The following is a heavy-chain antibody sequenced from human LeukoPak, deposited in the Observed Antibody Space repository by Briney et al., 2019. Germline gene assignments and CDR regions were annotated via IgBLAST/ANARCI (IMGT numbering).Heavy chain of an antibody. CDR3: ARDNSGSYYPSGWFDP. CDR2: SALEDGET. V-gene: IGHV1-24*01. CDR1: GYTLTDLS. D-gene: IGHD1-26*01. Sequence: GASVKVSCKVSGYTLTDLSMHWLRQAPGKGLEWVGSSALEDGETIYAQKFQGRVTMTRDTSISTAYMELSRLRSDDTAVYYCARDNSGSYYPSGWFDPWGQGTLVTVSS. J-gene: IGHJ5*02.